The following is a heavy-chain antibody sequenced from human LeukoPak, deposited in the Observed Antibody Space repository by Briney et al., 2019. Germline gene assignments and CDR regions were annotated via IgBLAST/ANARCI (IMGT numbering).Heavy chain of an antibody. CDR3: ARDRGILDV. CDR2: IYTSGST. CDR1: GGSISSGSYH. V-gene: IGHV4-61*02. J-gene: IGHJ6*04. Sequence: SETLSLTCTVSGGSISSGSYHWSWIRQPAGKGLEWIGRIYTSGSTNYNPSLKSRVTISVDTSKNQFSLKLSSVTAADTAVYYCARDRGILDVWGKGTTVTVSS. D-gene: IGHD3-10*01.